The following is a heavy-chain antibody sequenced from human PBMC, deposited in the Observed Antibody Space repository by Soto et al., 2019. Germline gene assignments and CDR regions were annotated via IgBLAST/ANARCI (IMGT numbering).Heavy chain of an antibody. CDR1: GFTFSGSA. Sequence: PGGSLRLSCAASGFTFSGSAMHWVRQASGKGLEWVGRIRSKANSYATAYAASVKGRFTISRDDSKNTAYLQMNSLKTEDTAVYYCTRSITMVRGVSLTYYYYGMDVWGQGTTVTVSS. V-gene: IGHV3-73*01. CDR2: IRSKANSYAT. J-gene: IGHJ6*02. CDR3: TRSITMVRGVSLTYYYYGMDV. D-gene: IGHD3-10*01.